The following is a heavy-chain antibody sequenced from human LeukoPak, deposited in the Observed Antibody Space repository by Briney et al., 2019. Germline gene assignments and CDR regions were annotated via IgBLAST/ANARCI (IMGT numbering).Heavy chain of an antibody. V-gene: IGHV1-18*01. J-gene: IGHJ6*02. D-gene: IGHD2-2*01. CDR1: GYTFTSYG. CDR2: ISAYNGNT. Sequence: GASVKVSCKASGYTFTSYGISWVRQAPGQGLEWMGWISAYNGNTNYAQKLQGRVTMTTDTSTSTAYMELRSLRSDDTAVYYCAGDPRQSTSGPNYYYYYGMDVWGQGTTVTVSS. CDR3: AGDPRQSTSGPNYYYYYGMDV.